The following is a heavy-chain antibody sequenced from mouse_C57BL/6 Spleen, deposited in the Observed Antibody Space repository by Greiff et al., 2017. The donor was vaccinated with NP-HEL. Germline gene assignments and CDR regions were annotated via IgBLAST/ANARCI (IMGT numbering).Heavy chain of an antibody. Sequence: EVKLVESGGDLVKPGGSLKLSCAASGFTFSSYGMSWVRQTPDKRLEWVATISSGGSYTYYPDSVKGRFTISRDNAKNTLYLQMSSLKSEDTAMYYCARITTVVVWYFDVWGTGTTVTVSS. CDR2: ISSGGSYT. CDR1: GFTFSSYG. CDR3: ARITTVVVWYFDV. J-gene: IGHJ1*03. D-gene: IGHD1-1*01. V-gene: IGHV5-6*01.